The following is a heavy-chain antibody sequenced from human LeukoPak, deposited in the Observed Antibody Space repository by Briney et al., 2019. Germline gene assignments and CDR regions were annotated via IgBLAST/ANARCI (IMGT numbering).Heavy chain of an antibody. Sequence: SETLSLTCTVSGYSISSGYYWGWIRQPPGKGLEWIGSIYHSGSTYYNPSLKSRVTISVDTSKSQFSLKLSSVTAADTAVYYCARGNIVATYFDYWGQGTLVTVSS. CDR2: IYHSGST. D-gene: IGHD5-12*01. J-gene: IGHJ4*02. V-gene: IGHV4-38-2*02. CDR1: GYSISSGYY. CDR3: ARGNIVATYFDY.